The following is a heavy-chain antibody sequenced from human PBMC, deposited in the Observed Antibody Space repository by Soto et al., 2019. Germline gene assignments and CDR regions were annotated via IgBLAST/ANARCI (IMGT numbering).Heavy chain of an antibody. CDR3: ATPRIAADGTLLDY. J-gene: IGHJ4*02. D-gene: IGHD6-13*01. V-gene: IGHV4-59*08. Sequence: SETLSLTCTVSGGSISSYYWSWIRQPPGKGLEWIGYIYYSGSTNYNPSLKSRVTISVDTSKNQFSLKLSSVTAADTAVYYCATPRIAADGTLLDYWGQGTRVTVSS. CDR1: GGSISSYY. CDR2: IYYSGST.